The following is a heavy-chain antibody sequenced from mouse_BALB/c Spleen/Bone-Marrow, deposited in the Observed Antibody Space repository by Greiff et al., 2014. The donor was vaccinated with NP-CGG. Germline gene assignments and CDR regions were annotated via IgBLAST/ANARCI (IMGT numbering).Heavy chain of an antibody. J-gene: IGHJ4*01. CDR2: ISTYYGDA. CDR3: ARRADSSGYVDAMDY. D-gene: IGHD3-2*01. CDR1: GYTFIDYA. V-gene: IGHV1S137*01. Sequence: VQLQQSGAELVRPGVSVKISCKGSGYTFIDYAMHWVKQSHAKSLEWIGVISTYYGDASYNQKFKGKATMTVDKSSSTAYMELARLTSEDSAIYYCARRADSSGYVDAMDYWGQGTSVTVSS.